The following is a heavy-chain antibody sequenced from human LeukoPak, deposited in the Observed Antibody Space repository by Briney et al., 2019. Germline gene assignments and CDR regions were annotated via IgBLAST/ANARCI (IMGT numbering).Heavy chain of an antibody. CDR3: ARERVSVTTGGIFDM. V-gene: IGHV4-39*07. CDR1: GDSISSSSYY. Sequence: SETLSLTCSVSGDSISSSSYYWGWIRQPPGKGLEWIGSAYYRGSTYYNPPLKRRVTISVDTSNNQFSLKLTSVTAAATAVYFCARERVSVTTGGIFDMWGQGGMVFVSS. CDR2: AYYRGST. D-gene: IGHD4-17*01. J-gene: IGHJ3*02.